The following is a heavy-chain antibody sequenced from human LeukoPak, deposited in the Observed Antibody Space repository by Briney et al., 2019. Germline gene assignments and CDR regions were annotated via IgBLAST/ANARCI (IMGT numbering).Heavy chain of an antibody. CDR3: AKTGAVLIVYFFDS. CDR2: IRYDGSIK. Sequence: GGSLRLSCAASGFTFSRYGMHWVRQAPGKGLEWVAFIRYDGSIKHYADSVKGRFTISRDNSKNTLYLQMNSLRAEDTAVYYCAKTGAVLIVYFFDSWGQGALVTVSS. D-gene: IGHD2-15*01. J-gene: IGHJ4*02. V-gene: IGHV3-30*02. CDR1: GFTFSRYG.